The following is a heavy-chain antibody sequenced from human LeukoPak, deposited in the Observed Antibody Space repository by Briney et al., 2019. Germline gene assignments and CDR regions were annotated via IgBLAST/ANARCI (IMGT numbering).Heavy chain of an antibody. D-gene: IGHD3-9*01. CDR2: ISSNGGST. J-gene: IGHJ3*02. V-gene: IGHV3-64*01. CDR3: ARDQMPQYGILTGPNAFDI. CDR1: GFTFSSYA. Sequence: AGGSLRLSCAASGFTFSSYAMHWGRQAPRKGLEYVSAISSNGGSTYYANSVKGRFTISRDNSKNTLYLQMGSLKAEDMAVYYCARDQMPQYGILTGPNAFDIWGQGTMVTVSS.